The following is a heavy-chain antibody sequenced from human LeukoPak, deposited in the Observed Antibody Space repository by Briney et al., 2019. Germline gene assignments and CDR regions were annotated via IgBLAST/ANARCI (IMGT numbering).Heavy chain of an antibody. V-gene: IGHV3-64*01. J-gene: IGHJ6*03. Sequence: PGGSLRLSCAASGFTFSSYAMHWVRQAPGKGLEYVSAISSNGGSTYYANSVKGRFTISRDNSKNTLYLQMGSLRAEDMAVYYCARDQVGYCSSTSCYVTAGYYYYMDVWGKGTTVTVSS. CDR1: GFTFSSYA. D-gene: IGHD2-2*01. CDR2: ISSNGGST. CDR3: ARDQVGYCSSTSCYVTAGYYYYMDV.